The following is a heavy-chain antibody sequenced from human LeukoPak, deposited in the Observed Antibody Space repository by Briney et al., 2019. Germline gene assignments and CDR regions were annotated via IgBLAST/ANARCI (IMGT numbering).Heavy chain of an antibody. D-gene: IGHD2-21*02. CDR1: GFTFSSYA. CDR3: AKDPITPIVVVTASRGNAFDI. Sequence: QSGGSLRLSCAASGFTFSSYAMSWVRQAPGKGLEWVSAISGSGGSTYYADSVKGRFTISRDNSKNTLYLQMNSLRAEDTAVYYCAKDPITPIVVVTASRGNAFDIWGQGTMVTVSS. J-gene: IGHJ3*02. CDR2: ISGSGGST. V-gene: IGHV3-23*01.